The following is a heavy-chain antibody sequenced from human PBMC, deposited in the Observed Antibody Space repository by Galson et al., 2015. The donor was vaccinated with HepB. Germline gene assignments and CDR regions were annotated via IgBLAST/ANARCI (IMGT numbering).Heavy chain of an antibody. CDR2: IHTKTGNP. J-gene: IGHJ4*02. D-gene: IGHD6-13*01. V-gene: IGHV7-4-1*02. CDR3: VSALHYFDY. Sequence: SVKVSCKASEYIFSTYNMNWVRQAPGQGLEWMGWIHTKTGNPTYAQGFTRRFVFSLDTSVRTTYLQLNSLEAEDTAVYYCVSALHYFDYWGQGTLVTVSS. CDR1: EYIFSTYN.